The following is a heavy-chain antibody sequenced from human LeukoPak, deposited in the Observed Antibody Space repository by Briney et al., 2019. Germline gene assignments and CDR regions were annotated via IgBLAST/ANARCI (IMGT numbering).Heavy chain of an antibody. J-gene: IGHJ4*02. Sequence: SGGSLRLSCAASGFTFSDYYMSWIRQAPGKGVEWVSYISSSSSYTNYADSVKGRFTISRDNAKNSLYLQMNSLRAEDAAVYYCARVAYGYSVDYWGQGTLVTVSS. CDR2: ISSSSSYT. CDR1: GFTFSDYY. V-gene: IGHV3-11*06. CDR3: ARVAYGYSVDY. D-gene: IGHD5-18*01.